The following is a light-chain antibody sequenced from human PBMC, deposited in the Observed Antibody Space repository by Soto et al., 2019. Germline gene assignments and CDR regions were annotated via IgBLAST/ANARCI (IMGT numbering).Light chain of an antibody. V-gene: IGKV3-15*01. CDR1: QSIMSN. CDR2: GAS. CDR3: QQYSNWPFT. J-gene: IGKJ3*01. Sequence: IVMTQSPATLSVSPGERATLSCRASQSIMSNLAWYQQKPGQAPRLLLYGASTRATGIPARFSGSGSGTEFTLTISSLQSEDFAVYYGQQYSNWPFTFGPGTKVYIK.